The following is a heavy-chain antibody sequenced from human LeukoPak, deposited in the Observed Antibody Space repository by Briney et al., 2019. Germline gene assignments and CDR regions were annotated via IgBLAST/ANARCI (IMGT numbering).Heavy chain of an antibody. V-gene: IGHV3-23*01. J-gene: IGHJ4*02. CDR2: ISISGYTT. CDR1: GFTFSNYV. CDR3: AKDHESSGYPTFDY. D-gene: IGHD3-22*01. Sequence: PGGSLRLSCAASGFTFSNYVMSWVRQAPGKGLEWVSGISISGYTTYYADSEKGRFTISRDNSKNTLCLQMNSLRAEDTAVYYCAKDHESSGYPTFDYWGQGALVTVSS.